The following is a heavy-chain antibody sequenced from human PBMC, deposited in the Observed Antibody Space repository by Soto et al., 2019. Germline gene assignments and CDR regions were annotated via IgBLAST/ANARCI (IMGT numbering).Heavy chain of an antibody. D-gene: IGHD3-10*01. CDR3: GYGSGTYSNYDY. CDR1: ELTFSSYG. V-gene: IGHV3-23*01. CDR2: ISGSGGTT. J-gene: IGHJ4*02. Sequence: GGSLRLSCAASELTFSSYGMSWVRQPPGKGLEWVSAISGSGGTTNYADSLKGRFTISRDNSKNTLYLQMNSLRAEDTAIYYCGYGSGTYSNYDYWGQGTLVTVSS.